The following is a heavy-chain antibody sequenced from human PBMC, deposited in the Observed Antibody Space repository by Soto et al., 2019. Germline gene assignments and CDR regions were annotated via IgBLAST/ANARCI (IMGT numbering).Heavy chain of an antibody. V-gene: IGHV3-48*02. D-gene: IGHD3-3*01. Sequence: GSLRLSCAASGFNFSSYSMNWVRQAPGKGLEWVSYISSSSSTIYYADSVKGRFTISRDNAKNSLYLQMNSLRDEDTAVYYCAREYDFWSGPLDDWGQGTLVTVSS. CDR3: AREYDFWSGPLDD. CDR1: GFNFSSYS. CDR2: ISSSSSTI. J-gene: IGHJ4*02.